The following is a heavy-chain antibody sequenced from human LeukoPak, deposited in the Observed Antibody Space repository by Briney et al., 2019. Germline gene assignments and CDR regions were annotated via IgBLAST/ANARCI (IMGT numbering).Heavy chain of an antibody. CDR3: ARAQINIVVVPAAIPDYYYYMDV. D-gene: IGHD2-2*02. CDR2: ISSSGSTI. V-gene: IGHV3-48*03. Sequence: GGSLRLSCAASGFTFSSYEMNWVRQAPGKGLEWVSYISSSGSTIYYADSVKGRFTISRDNAKNSLYLQMNSLRAEDTAVYYCARAQINIVVVPAAIPDYYYYMDVWGKGTTVTVSS. J-gene: IGHJ6*03. CDR1: GFTFSSYE.